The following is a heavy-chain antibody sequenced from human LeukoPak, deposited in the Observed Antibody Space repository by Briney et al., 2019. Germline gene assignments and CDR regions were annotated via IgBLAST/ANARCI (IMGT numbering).Heavy chain of an antibody. V-gene: IGHV3-48*03. Sequence: PGGSLRLSCTTSGFSFSNYEMNWVRQAPGKGLEWVSYIGSSGGTVYYADSVKGRFTISRDNAKNSLYLQMNSLRAEDTAVYYCARGNLWFGELVYWGQGTLVTVSS. D-gene: IGHD3-10*01. J-gene: IGHJ4*02. CDR3: ARGNLWFGELVY. CDR2: IGSSGGTV. CDR1: GFSFSNYE.